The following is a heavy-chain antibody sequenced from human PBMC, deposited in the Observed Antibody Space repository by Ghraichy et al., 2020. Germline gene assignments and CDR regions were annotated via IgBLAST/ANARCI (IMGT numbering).Heavy chain of an antibody. CDR3: AHRASHWGYTWFDP. J-gene: IGHJ5*02. CDR1: GFSLSTGRVG. Sequence: PTLVKPTQTLTLTCTFSGFSLSTGRVGVGWIRQPPGKALEWLAVIYLDYDKRYSPSLKSRLTITKDTSKNQVVLTMTNMDPVDTATYYCAHRASHWGYTWFDPWGQGTLVTVSS. CDR2: IYLDYDK. V-gene: IGHV2-5*02. D-gene: IGHD7-27*01.